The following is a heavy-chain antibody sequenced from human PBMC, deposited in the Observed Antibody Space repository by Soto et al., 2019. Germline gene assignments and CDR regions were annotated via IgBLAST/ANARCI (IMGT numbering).Heavy chain of an antibody. CDR3: TRAQSRDCSGGTCYDVNWFDP. J-gene: IGHJ5*02. CDR1: GFIFSGSP. D-gene: IGHD2-15*01. CDR2: IRSKANNFAT. Sequence: GGSLRLSCASSGFIFSGSPIHWVRQASGKGLEWVARIRSKANNFATTYAASVRGRFTISRDDSKNTAYLQMDSLKTEDTAVYYCTRAQSRDCSGGTCYDVNWFDPWGQGTQVTVSS. V-gene: IGHV3-73*01.